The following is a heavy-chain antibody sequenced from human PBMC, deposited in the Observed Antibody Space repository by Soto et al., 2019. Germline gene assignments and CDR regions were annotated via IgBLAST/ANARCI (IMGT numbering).Heavy chain of an antibody. V-gene: IGHV3-23*01. CDR2: ISGSGGST. J-gene: IGHJ4*02. CDR3: AKVRYDFFDY. D-gene: IGHD3-3*01. CDR1: VFTFSSYA. Sequence: GGSLRLSCAASVFTFSSYAMSWVRQAPGKGLEWVSSISGSGGSTYYGDSVKGRFTISRDNSKNTLYLQMNSLRAEDTAVYYCAKVRYDFFDYWGQGTLVTVSS.